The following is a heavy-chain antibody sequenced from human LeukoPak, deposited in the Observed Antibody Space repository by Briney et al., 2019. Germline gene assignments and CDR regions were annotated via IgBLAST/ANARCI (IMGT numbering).Heavy chain of an antibody. Sequence: KPGESLKISCKGSGYSFTSYWIGWVRQMPGKGLEWMGIIYPGDSDTRYSPSFQGQVTISADKSISTAYLQWSSLKASDTAMYYCERQRYCGGDCSSGMDVWGQGTTVTVSS. V-gene: IGHV5-51*01. CDR3: ERQRYCGGDCSSGMDV. CDR1: GYSFTSYW. D-gene: IGHD2-21*02. CDR2: IYPGDSDT. J-gene: IGHJ6*02.